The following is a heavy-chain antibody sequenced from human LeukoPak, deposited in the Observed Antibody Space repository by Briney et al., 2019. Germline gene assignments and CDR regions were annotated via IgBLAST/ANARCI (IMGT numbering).Heavy chain of an antibody. J-gene: IGHJ3*02. CDR1: GFTFSDNY. Sequence: GGSLRLSCAASGFTFSDNYMSWIRQAPGKGLEWVSYISSSGSTIYYADSVKGRFTISRDNAKNSLYLQMNSLRAEDTAVYYCARDYDSSGYSDAFDIWGQGTMVTVSS. CDR2: ISSSGSTI. CDR3: ARDYDSSGYSDAFDI. V-gene: IGHV3-11*04. D-gene: IGHD3-22*01.